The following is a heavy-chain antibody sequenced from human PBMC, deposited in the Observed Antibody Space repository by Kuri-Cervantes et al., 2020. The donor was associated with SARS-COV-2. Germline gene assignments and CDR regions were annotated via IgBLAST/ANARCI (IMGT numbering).Heavy chain of an antibody. J-gene: IGHJ6*03. CDR3: AREYYDILAGYPRHGPYYYYYMDV. V-gene: IGHV3-9*02. CDR1: GFTPDEYA. D-gene: IGHD3-9*01. Sequence: SLRPSCAASGFTPDEYAMHWVRQAPGKGLEWVSGIRRNRATIIYVDSVKGRFTISRDNSKNTLYLQMNSLRAEDTAVYYCAREYYDILAGYPRHGPYYYYYMDVWGKGTTVTVSS. CDR2: IRRNRATI.